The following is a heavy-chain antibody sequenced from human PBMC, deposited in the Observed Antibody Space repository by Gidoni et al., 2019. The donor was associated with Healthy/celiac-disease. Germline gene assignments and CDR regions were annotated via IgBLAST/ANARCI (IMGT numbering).Heavy chain of an antibody. Sequence: EVQLLESGGGLVQPGGSLRLSCAASGFIFSSDAMSWVRQAPGKGLEWFSVISGSGGSTYYADSVKGRFTISRYNSKNTLYLQMNSLRAEDTAVYYCAKLWVDIVATPYFDYWGQGTLVTVSS. D-gene: IGHD5-12*01. CDR3: AKLWVDIVATPYFDY. V-gene: IGHV3-23*01. CDR1: GFIFSSDA. J-gene: IGHJ4*02. CDR2: ISGSGGST.